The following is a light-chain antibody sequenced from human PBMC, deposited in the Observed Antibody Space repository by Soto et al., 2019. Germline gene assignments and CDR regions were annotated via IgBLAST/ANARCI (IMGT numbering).Light chain of an antibody. J-gene: IGKJ1*01. Sequence: EIVMKQSPATLSVSTRERATLSCRASQSVSSYLAWYQQKPGQAPRLLIYDASNRATGIPARFSGSGSGADFTLTISSLQPEDFATYYCQQSYSSPRTFGQGAKV. CDR2: DAS. CDR1: QSVSSY. V-gene: IGKV3-11*01. CDR3: QQSYSSPRT.